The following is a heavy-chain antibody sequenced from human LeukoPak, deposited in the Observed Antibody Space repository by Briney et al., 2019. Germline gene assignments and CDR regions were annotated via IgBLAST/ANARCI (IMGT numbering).Heavy chain of an antibody. Sequence: SETLSLTCTVAGGSVSSDYWSWIRQPPGKGLEWIGYIYHTGNSDYNPSLNSRATISLDTSKNQFSLELTSVTAADTAVYFCARHPFSSPFDYWGQGTLVTVSS. V-gene: IGHV4-59*08. CDR2: IYHTGNS. CDR3: ARHPFSSPFDY. D-gene: IGHD2/OR15-2a*01. J-gene: IGHJ4*02. CDR1: GGSVSSDY.